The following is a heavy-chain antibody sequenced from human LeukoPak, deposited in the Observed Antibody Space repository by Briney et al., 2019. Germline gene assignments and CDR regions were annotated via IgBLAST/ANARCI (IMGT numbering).Heavy chain of an antibody. D-gene: IGHD6-6*01. CDR1: GFTFSSYS. J-gene: IGHJ4*02. CDR3: ASLIAARKSSSDY. CDR2: ISSSSSTI. V-gene: IGHV3-48*04. Sequence: GGSLRLSCAASGFTFSSYSMNWVRQAPGKGLEWVSYISSSSSTIYYTDSVKSRFTISRDNAKNSLYLQMNGLRAEDTAVYYCASLIAARKSSSDYWGQGTLVTVSS.